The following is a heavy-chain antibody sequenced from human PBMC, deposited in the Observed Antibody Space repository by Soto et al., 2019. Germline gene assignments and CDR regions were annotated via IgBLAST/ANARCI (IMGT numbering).Heavy chain of an antibody. D-gene: IGHD6-25*01. CDR1: GYSLTDFY. CDR3: AREGGAAPGARREWYLDL. J-gene: IGHJ2*01. V-gene: IGHV1-2*02. Sequence: QVQLVQSGAEVKKPGASVTVSWKTSGYSLTDFYIHWVRQAPGQGLEWMAWINPHTGDTNTALKFQGRVTMTRDTSINTAFMELTRLSSDDTAVYYCAREGGAAPGARREWYLDLWGRGTLVSLYS. CDR2: INPHTGDT.